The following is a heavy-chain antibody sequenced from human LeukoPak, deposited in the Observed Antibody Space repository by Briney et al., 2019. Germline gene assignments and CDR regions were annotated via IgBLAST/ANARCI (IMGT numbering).Heavy chain of an antibody. V-gene: IGHV3-53*01. J-gene: IGHJ6*02. D-gene: IGHD3-22*01. CDR2: IYSGGST. Sequence: GGSLRLSCAASGFTVSSNYMSWVRQAPGKGLEWVSVIYSGGSTYYADSVKGRFTISRDNSKNTLYLQMNSLRAEDTAVYYCARDWRGYYDSSGYPAHYGMDVWGQGTTVTVSS. CDR1: GFTVSSNY. CDR3: ARDWRGYYDSSGYPAHYGMDV.